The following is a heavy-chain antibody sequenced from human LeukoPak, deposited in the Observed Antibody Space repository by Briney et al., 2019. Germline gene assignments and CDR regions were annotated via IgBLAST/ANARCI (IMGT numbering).Heavy chain of an antibody. Sequence: PSETLSLTCSVSGGSISSGDYYWSWIRQHPGKGLEWIGYIHYSGSTYYNPSLKSRVSISVSTSRNRFSLQLSSVTAADTAVYYCARVIGYDQLDYWGQGTLVTVSS. CDR3: ARVIGYDQLDY. D-gene: IGHD5-12*01. V-gene: IGHV4-31*03. CDR2: IHYSGST. J-gene: IGHJ4*02. CDR1: GGSISSGDYY.